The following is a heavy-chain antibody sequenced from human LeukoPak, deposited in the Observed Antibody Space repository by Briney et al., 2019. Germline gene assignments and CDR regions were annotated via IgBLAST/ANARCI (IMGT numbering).Heavy chain of an antibody. CDR2: ISGSGGST. J-gene: IGHJ4*02. Sequence: PGGSLRLSCAASGFTFSSYAMSWVRQAPGKGLEWVSTISGSGGSTYYAHSVKGRFAISRDNSRNTLYLRMNSLRAEDTAVYYCAKERFENDYWGQGTLVTVSS. D-gene: IGHD3-3*01. V-gene: IGHV3-23*01. CDR1: GFTFSSYA. CDR3: AKERFENDY.